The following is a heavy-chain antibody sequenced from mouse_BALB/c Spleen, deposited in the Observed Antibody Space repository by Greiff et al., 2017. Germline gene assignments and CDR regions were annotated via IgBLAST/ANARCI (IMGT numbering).Heavy chain of an antibody. D-gene: IGHD2-1*01. Sequence: QVQLQQPGAELVKPGAPVKLSCKASGYTFTSYWMNWVKQRPGRGLEWIGRIDPSDSETHYNQKFKDKATLTVDKSSSTAYIQLSSLTSEDSAVYYCAREGAYGNPAWFADWGQGTLVTVSA. CDR1: GYTFTSYW. V-gene: IGHV1-69*02. J-gene: IGHJ3*01. CDR3: AREGAYGNPAWFAD. CDR2: IDPSDSET.